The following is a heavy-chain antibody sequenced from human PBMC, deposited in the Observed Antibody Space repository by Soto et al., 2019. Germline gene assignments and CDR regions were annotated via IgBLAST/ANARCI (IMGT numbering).Heavy chain of an antibody. V-gene: IGHV4-30-2*01. CDR2: IYHSGST. Sequence: SETLSLTCSVSGASISSGGYSWNWIRQPPGKGLEWIGYIYHSGSTYYNPSLKSRVTILVDKSKNQFSLKLSSVTAADTAVYYCARDKITGLFDYWGQGTLVTVSS. D-gene: IGHD2-8*02. CDR1: GASISSGGYS. J-gene: IGHJ4*02. CDR3: ARDKITGLFDY.